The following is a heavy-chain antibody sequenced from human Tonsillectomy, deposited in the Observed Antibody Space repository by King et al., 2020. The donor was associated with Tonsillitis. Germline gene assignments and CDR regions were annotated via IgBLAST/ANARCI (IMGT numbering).Heavy chain of an antibody. CDR1: GFSLTTSGMC. D-gene: IGHD3-16*02. CDR2: IDWDDDK. V-gene: IGHV2-70*01. CDR3: ARILGGYYDYVWGSYRLGYFDY. Sequence: VTLKESGPALVKPPQTLTLTCTFSGFSLTTSGMCVSWIRQPPGEALEWLALIDWDDDKYYSTSLTTRLTISRDTSKNQVVLTMTNMDPADTATYYCARILGGYYDYVWGSYRLGYFDYWGQGTLVTVSS. J-gene: IGHJ4*02.